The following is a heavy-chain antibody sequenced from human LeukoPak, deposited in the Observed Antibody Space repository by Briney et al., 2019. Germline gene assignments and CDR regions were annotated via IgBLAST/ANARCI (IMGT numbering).Heavy chain of an antibody. J-gene: IGHJ4*02. CDR3: ARRRASGFGELLDY. V-gene: IGHV4-59*08. CDR1: GGSMNSYY. Sequence: ESSETLSLACTVSGGSMNSYYWTWIRQPPGKGLEWIGYIYNSGSTNYNPSLKSRVTISVDTSENQFSLKLYSVTAADTAIYYCARRRASGFGELLDYWGQGILVTVSS. CDR2: IYNSGST. D-gene: IGHD3-10*01.